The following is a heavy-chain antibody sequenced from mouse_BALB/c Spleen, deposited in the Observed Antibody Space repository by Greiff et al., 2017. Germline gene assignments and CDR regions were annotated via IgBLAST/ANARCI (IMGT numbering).Heavy chain of an antibody. CDR1: GYTFTSYN. D-gene: IGHD2-14*01. Sequence: QVQLQQPGAELVKPGASVKMSCKASGYTFTSYNMHWVKQTPGQGLEWIGAIYPGNGDTSYNQKFKGKATLTADKSSSTAYMQLSSLTSEDSAVYYCARSGYDYWGQGTTLTVSS. J-gene: IGHJ2*01. CDR3: ARSGYDY. V-gene: IGHV1-12*01. CDR2: IYPGNGDT.